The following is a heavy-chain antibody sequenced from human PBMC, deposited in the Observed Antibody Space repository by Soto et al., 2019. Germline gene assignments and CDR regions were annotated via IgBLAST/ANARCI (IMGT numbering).Heavy chain of an antibody. V-gene: IGHV3-23*01. J-gene: IGHJ1*01. Sequence: EVQLLESGGGFVQPGESLRLSCAASGFTFSLSAMSWVRQAPGRGLEWVSSISGGGGSTEYAESVKGRFTISRDNSKDTVHLQMNILRAEDTAIYYCAKGPEYDILTGCDLWGQGALVSVSS. CDR1: GFTFSLSA. CDR3: AKGPEYDILTGCDL. D-gene: IGHD3-9*01. CDR2: ISGGGGST.